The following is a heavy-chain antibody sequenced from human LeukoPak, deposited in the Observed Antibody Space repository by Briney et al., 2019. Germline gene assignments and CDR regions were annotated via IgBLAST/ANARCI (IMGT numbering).Heavy chain of an antibody. CDR2: IDTYSGKT. V-gene: IGHV1-18*01. D-gene: IGHD6-13*01. CDR3: ARDLDSSWTGYFQP. Sequence: ASVKVSCEASGYTYTTDGISWMRQAPGQGLEWMGWIDTYSGKTNYAQKFQGRVTMAWDTSITTAYMELSSLTSDDTAVYYCARDLDSSWTGYFQPWGQGTLVTVSS. CDR1: GYTYTTDG. J-gene: IGHJ1*01.